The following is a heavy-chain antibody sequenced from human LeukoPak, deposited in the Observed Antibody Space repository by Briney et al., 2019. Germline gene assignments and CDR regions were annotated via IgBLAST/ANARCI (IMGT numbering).Heavy chain of an antibody. V-gene: IGHV3-23*01. CDR3: AKGASAWFTTPSGFFHY. Sequence: GGSLRLSCAASGFTFRSYAMSWVRQAPGKGLEWVSGVSGSGDITYHADSVKGRFTISRDNSKNTVYLQMNSLTADDTAVYYCAKGASAWFTTPSGFFHYWGQGTLVTVSS. J-gene: IGHJ4*02. CDR1: GFTFRSYA. CDR2: VSGSGDIT. D-gene: IGHD3-10*01.